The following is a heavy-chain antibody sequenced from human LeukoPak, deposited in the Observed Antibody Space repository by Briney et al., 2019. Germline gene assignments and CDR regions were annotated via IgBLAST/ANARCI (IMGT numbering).Heavy chain of an antibody. Sequence: SETLSLTCTVSGYSISSGYYWGWIRQPPGKGLEWIGSIYYSGSTYYNPSLKSRVTISVDTSKNQFSLKLSSVTAADTAVYYCARRDSITMVRGVNNWFDPWGQGTLVTVSS. CDR1: GYSISSGYY. V-gene: IGHV4-38-2*02. CDR3: ARRDSITMVRGVNNWFDP. D-gene: IGHD3-10*01. CDR2: IYYSGST. J-gene: IGHJ5*02.